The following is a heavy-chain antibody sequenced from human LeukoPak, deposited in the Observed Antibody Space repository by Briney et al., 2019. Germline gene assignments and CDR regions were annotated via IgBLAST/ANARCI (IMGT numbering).Heavy chain of an antibody. CDR3: AMGPVAGLFDY. V-gene: IGHV3-30-3*01. J-gene: IGHJ4*02. Sequence: GGSLRLSCEASGSTFSSYAMHWVRQAPGKGLEWVAVISYDGSNKYYADSVKGRFTISRDNSKNTLYLQMNSLRAEDTAVYYCAMGPVAGLFDYWGQGTLVTVSS. CDR1: GSTFSSYA. CDR2: ISYDGSNK. D-gene: IGHD6-19*01.